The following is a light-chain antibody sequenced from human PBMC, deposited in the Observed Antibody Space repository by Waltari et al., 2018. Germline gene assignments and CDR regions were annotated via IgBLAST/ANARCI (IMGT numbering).Light chain of an antibody. V-gene: IGKV1-9*01. J-gene: IGKJ4*01. Sequence: IQLTQSPSSLSASIGDRVTITCRASQGITSYLAWYQQKPGKAPNLLISGASTLQSGVPSRFSGSGSGTDFTLTISSLQPEDFATYYCQQVNTYPLTFGGGTKVEIK. CDR2: GAS. CDR1: QGITSY. CDR3: QQVNTYPLT.